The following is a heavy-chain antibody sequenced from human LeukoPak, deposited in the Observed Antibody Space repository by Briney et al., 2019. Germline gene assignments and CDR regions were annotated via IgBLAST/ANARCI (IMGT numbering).Heavy chain of an antibody. Sequence: PGGSLRLSCAASGFTFSGHWMHWVRQAPGKGLVWVSHINSDESSTSYADSVKGRFTISRDNAKNALYLGMNSLRAEDTAVYYCARGSSGGTFGYWGQGTLVTVSS. CDR1: GFTFSGHW. V-gene: IGHV3-74*01. CDR3: ARGSSGGTFGY. D-gene: IGHD3-3*02. J-gene: IGHJ4*02. CDR2: INSDESST.